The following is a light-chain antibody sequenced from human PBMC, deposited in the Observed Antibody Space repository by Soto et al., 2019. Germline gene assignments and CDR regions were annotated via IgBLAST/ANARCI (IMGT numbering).Light chain of an antibody. V-gene: IGKV3-15*01. J-gene: IGKJ4*01. Sequence: EIVMTQSPATLSVSPGERATLSCRASQSVSTNLAWYQQKPGQAPRLLIYGASTRATVVPARFSGSGSGTEFTLTISSLQSEDFAVYFCHQYNKWPVTFGGGTKVEVK. CDR2: GAS. CDR3: HQYNKWPVT. CDR1: QSVSTN.